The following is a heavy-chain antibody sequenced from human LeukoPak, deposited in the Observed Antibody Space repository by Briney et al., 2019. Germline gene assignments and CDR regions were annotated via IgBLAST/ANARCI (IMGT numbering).Heavy chain of an antibody. V-gene: IGHV1-2*02. CDR1: GYTFTGYY. D-gene: IGHD5-12*01. J-gene: IGHJ2*01. Sequence: GASVKVSCKASGYTFTGYYMHWVRQAPGQGLEWMGWINPNSGGTNYAQKLQGRVTMTRDTSISTAYMELSRLRSDDTAVYYCAREDSGYDLWYFDLWGRGTLVTVSS. CDR3: AREDSGYDLWYFDL. CDR2: INPNSGGT.